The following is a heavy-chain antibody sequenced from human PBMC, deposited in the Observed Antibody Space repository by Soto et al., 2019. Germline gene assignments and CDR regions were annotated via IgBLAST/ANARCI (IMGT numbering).Heavy chain of an antibody. CDR2: IRSKANSYAT. CDR1: GFTFSGSA. V-gene: IGHV3-73*01. Sequence: GGSPRLSCAASGFTFSGSAMHWVRQASGKGLEWVGRIRSKANSYATAYAASVKGRFTISRDDSKNTAYLQMNSLKTEDTAVYYCTRHDAVRGVIDLDYYGMDVWGQGTTVTVSS. D-gene: IGHD3-10*01. CDR3: TRHDAVRGVIDLDYYGMDV. J-gene: IGHJ6*02.